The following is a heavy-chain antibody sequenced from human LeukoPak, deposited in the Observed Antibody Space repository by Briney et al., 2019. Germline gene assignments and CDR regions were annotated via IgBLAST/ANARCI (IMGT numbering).Heavy chain of an antibody. CDR1: GFSVINAW. D-gene: IGHD3-3*01. J-gene: IGHJ4*02. CDR3: LIFPGR. CDR2: IKSRADGGTT. V-gene: IGHV3-15*05. Sequence: GGSLRLSCAASGFSVINAWMSWVRQAPGQGLEWVGRIKSRADGGTTGYAAPVEGRFSISRDDSENTLYLQMNSLQIDDTALYYCLIFPGRWGQGTLVTVSS.